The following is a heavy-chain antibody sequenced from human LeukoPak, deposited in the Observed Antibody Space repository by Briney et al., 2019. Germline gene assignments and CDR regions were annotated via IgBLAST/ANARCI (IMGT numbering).Heavy chain of an antibody. D-gene: IGHD3-22*01. CDR1: GYSFTSYW. Sequence: KPGESLTISCTGSGYSFTSYWIGWVRQMPGKGLEWLGIIYPGDSDTRYSPSFQGQVTISADKSISTAYLQWSSLTASDTAMYYCASPSDYYDSSGYYDDAFDIWGQGTMVTVSS. CDR2: IYPGDSDT. CDR3: ASPSDYYDSSGYYDDAFDI. V-gene: IGHV5-51*03. J-gene: IGHJ3*02.